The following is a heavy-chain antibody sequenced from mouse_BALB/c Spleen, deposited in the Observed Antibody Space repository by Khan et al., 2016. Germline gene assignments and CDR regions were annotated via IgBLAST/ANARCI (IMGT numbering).Heavy chain of an antibody. V-gene: IGHV5-6*01. Sequence: EVELVESGGDLVKPGGSLNLSCAASGFTFSNYAMSWVRQTPDKRLEWVATISSGGSNTYYPDSVKGRFTISRDNAKNTLYLQMSSLKSEGTAIYYCVRQLYGSSSDYAMDYWGQGTSVTVSS. CDR1: GFTFSNYA. D-gene: IGHD1-1*01. CDR2: ISSGGSNT. J-gene: IGHJ4*01. CDR3: VRQLYGSSSDYAMDY.